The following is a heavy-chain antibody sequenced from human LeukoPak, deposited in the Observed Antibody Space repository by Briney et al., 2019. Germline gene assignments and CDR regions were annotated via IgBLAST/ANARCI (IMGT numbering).Heavy chain of an antibody. Sequence: PSETLSLTCAVYGGSFSGYYWSWIRQPPGKGLEWIGEINHSGSTNYNPSLKSRVTISVDTSKNQFSLKLSSVTAAGTAVYYCARGYSSIRAFDYWGQGTLVTVSS. V-gene: IGHV4-34*01. J-gene: IGHJ4*02. CDR2: INHSGST. CDR3: ARGYSSIRAFDY. D-gene: IGHD6-13*01. CDR1: GGSFSGYY.